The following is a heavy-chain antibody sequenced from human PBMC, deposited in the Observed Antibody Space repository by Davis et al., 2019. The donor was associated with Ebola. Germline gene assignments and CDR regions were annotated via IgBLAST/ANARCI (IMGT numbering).Heavy chain of an antibody. D-gene: IGHD4-11*01. CDR3: AREVYSNYIDY. J-gene: IGHJ4*02. Sequence: MPSETLSLTCTVSGGSISSYYWSWIRQPPGKGLEWIGYIYYSGSTNYNPSLKSRVTISVDRSKNQFSLKLSSVTAADTAVYYCAREVYSNYIDYWGQGTLVTVSS. CDR1: GGSISSYY. CDR2: IYYSGST. V-gene: IGHV4-59*12.